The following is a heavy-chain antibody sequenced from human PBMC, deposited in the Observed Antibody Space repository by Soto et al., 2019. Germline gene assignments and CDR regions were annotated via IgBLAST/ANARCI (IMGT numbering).Heavy chain of an antibody. Sequence: GASVKVSCKASGYAFTSYAMHWVRQAPGQRLEWMGWINAGNGNTKYSQKFQGRVTITRDTSASTAYMELSSLRSEDTAVYYCARIRSLVSSGYYAYWGQGTLVTVSS. CDR3: ARIRSLVSSGYYAY. V-gene: IGHV1-3*01. CDR1: GYAFTSYA. CDR2: INAGNGNT. J-gene: IGHJ4*02. D-gene: IGHD3-22*01.